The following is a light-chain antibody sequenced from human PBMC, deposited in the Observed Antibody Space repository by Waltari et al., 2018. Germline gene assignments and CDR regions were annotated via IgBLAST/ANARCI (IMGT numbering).Light chain of an antibody. CDR3: QQYTRWPEYT. Sequence: EIVLTQSPATLSMSPGERATLSCRAGQSVGSSLAWYQQKHGQAPRVLIYGASTRATGVPVRFSGGGSGTDFTLTISSLQSEDFAVYYCQQYTRWPEYTFGQGTKLEI. V-gene: IGKV3-15*01. CDR2: GAS. J-gene: IGKJ2*01. CDR1: QSVGSS.